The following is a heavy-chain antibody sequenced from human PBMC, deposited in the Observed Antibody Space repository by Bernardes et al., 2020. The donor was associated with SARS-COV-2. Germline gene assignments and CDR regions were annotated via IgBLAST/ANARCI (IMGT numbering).Heavy chain of an antibody. V-gene: IGHV3-7*03. CDR1: GFIFSDFW. D-gene: IGHD3-16*01. CDR2: INEDGSQK. CDR3: ARDDYVWGFPLRLGL. Sequence: GGSLRLSCAASGFIFSDFWMTWVRQAPGKGLEWVANINEDGSQKYYVDSVKGRFSISRDNAKNSLYLQLNSLRAEDMAVYYCARDDYVWGFPLRLGLWGQGTAVTVSS. J-gene: IGHJ6*02.